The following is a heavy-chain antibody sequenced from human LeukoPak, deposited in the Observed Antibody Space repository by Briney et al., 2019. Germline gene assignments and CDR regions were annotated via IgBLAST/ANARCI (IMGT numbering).Heavy chain of an antibody. J-gene: IGHJ6*02. V-gene: IGHV4-4*07. D-gene: IGHD6-13*01. CDR1: GGSISSYY. CDR2: IFPSGSP. CDR3: ARGPKVGNSNYYGMDV. Sequence: SETLALTCTGSGGSISSYYWSWIRQPAGEGLEWLGLIFPSGSPNYNPSLKGRFTMSLGTSKNQFSLKLTSMTAEDTAVYYCARGPKVGNSNYYGMDVWGQGTTVSVSS.